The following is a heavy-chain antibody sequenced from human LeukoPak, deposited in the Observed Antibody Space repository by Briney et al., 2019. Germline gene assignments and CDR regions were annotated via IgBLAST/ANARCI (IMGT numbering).Heavy chain of an antibody. CDR1: GFTFSDYY. J-gene: IGHJ3*02. V-gene: IGHV3-11*01. Sequence: PGGSLRLSCAASGFTFSDYYMSWIRQAPGKGLEWISYISSSGSTIYYADSLKGRFTISRDNAKNSLYLQMNSLRAEDTAVYYCASVLGYCSGGSCPDAFDIWGQGTMVTVSS. CDR2: ISSSGSTI. CDR3: ASVLGYCSGGSCPDAFDI. D-gene: IGHD2-15*01.